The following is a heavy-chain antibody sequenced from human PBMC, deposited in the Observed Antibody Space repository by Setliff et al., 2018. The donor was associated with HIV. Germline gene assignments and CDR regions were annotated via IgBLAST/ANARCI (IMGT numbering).Heavy chain of an antibody. CDR2: IYYRGSA. J-gene: IGHJ4*02. D-gene: IGHD3-10*01. Sequence: LSLTCTVSGGSITTTNYYWGWVRQSPGKGLEWIGVIYYRGSAYYNLSLQSRVTLSVDTSKNSFSLHLPSVTAADTAVYFCARARGPPLPVLDFWGPGTLVTVSS. V-gene: IGHV4-39*07. CDR1: GGSITTTNYY. CDR3: ARARGPPLPVLDF.